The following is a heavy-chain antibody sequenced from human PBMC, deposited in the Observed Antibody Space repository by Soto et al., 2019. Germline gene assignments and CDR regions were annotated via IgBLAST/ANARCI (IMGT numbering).Heavy chain of an antibody. J-gene: IGHJ6*03. CDR1: GGSISSSSYY. Sequence: SETLSLTCTVSGGSISSSSYYWGWIRQPPGKGLEWIGSIYYSGRTYYNPSLKSRVTISVDTSKNQFSLKLSSVTAADTAVYYCASRRRLGNQGPPYYYYYMDVWGKGTTVTVSS. V-gene: IGHV4-39*01. CDR3: ASRRRLGNQGPPYYYYYMDV. D-gene: IGHD3-16*01. CDR2: IYYSGRT.